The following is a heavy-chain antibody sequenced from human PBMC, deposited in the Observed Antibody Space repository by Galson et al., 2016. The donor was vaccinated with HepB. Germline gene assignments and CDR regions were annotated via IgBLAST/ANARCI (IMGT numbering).Heavy chain of an antibody. Sequence: SLRLSCAASGFSFNIFSVSWVRQAPGKGLEWISYSDTTSTTTYYAESVRGRFTISRDNAKRLVHLQLNSLRVDYTAVYYCARDRGYCPGGNCYRFFDFWGKGIMVTVSS. CDR1: GFSFNIFS. CDR2: SDTTSTTT. D-gene: IGHD2-15*01. CDR3: ARDRGYCPGGNCYRFFDF. J-gene: IGHJ3*01. V-gene: IGHV3-48*01.